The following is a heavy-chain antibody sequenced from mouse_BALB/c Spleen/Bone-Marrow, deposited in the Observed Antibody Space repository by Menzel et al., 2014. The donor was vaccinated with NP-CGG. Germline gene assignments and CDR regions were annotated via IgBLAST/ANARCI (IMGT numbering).Heavy chain of an antibody. CDR3: TVPYGNYVGYYAMDY. Sequence: EVQLQQSGTVLARPGTSVKMSCKAPDYTFTSYWMHWLKQRPGQGLEWIGAIYPGNSDTSYNQKFKGKAKLTAVTSTSTAYMELSSLTNEDSAVYYCTVPYGNYVGYYAMDYWGQGTSVTVSS. J-gene: IGHJ4*01. CDR2: IYPGNSDT. CDR1: DYTFTSYW. V-gene: IGHV1-5*01. D-gene: IGHD2-1*01.